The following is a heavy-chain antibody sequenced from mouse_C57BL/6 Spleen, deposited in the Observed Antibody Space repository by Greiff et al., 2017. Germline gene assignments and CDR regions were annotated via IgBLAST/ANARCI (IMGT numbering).Heavy chain of an antibody. CDR2: IDWDADK. CDR1: GFSLSTSGMG. D-gene: IGHD1-1*01. J-gene: IGHJ4*01. CDR3: ARRATHGSSHYYAMDY. V-gene: IGHV8-12*01. Sequence: QVTLKVSGPGILQSSQTLSLTCSFSGFSLSTSGMGVSWIRQPSGKGLEWLAHIDWDADKRYNPSLKSRLTISKDTSRNQVFLKITSVDTADTATYYCARRATHGSSHYYAMDYWGQGTSVAVSS.